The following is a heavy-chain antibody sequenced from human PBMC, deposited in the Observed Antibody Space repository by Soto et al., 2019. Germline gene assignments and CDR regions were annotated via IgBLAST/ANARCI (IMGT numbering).Heavy chain of an antibody. J-gene: IGHJ6*03. Sequence: SETLSLTCTVSGGSISSSNYYWGWIRQPPGKGLEWIGSIYYTGRTYYNPSLKSRVTKSVDTSKNQFSLKLSSVTAADTAVYYCARHGSSSWTTYYMDVWGKGTTVTVSS. V-gene: IGHV4-39*01. CDR2: IYYTGRT. CDR1: GGSISSSNYY. D-gene: IGHD6-13*01. CDR3: ARHGSSSWTTYYMDV.